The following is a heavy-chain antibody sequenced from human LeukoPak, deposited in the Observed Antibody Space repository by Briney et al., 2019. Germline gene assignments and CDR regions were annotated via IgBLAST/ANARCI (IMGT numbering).Heavy chain of an antibody. CDR2: IWYDGSNK. D-gene: IGHD5-18*01. V-gene: IGHV3-33*01. CDR3: AREEEDTAMGTYYFDY. J-gene: IGHJ4*02. CDR1: GFTFSSYG. Sequence: GGSLRPSCAASGFTFSSYGMHWVRQAPGKGLEWVAVIWYDGSNKYYADSVKGRFTISRDNSKNTLYLQMNSLRAEDTAVYYCAREEEDTAMGTYYFDYWGQGTLVTVSS.